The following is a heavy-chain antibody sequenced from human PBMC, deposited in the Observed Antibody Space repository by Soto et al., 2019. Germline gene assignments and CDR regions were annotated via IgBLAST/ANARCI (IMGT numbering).Heavy chain of an antibody. CDR3: AKGGYSYGYYYYYGMDV. D-gene: IGHD5-18*01. V-gene: IGHV3-23*04. CDR1: GFTFSSYA. J-gene: IGHJ6*02. Sequence: EVQLVESGGGLVQPGGSLRLSCAASGFTFSSYAMSWVRQAPGKGLEWVSAISGSGGSTYYADSVKGRFTISRDNSKNTLYLQMNSLRAEDTAVYYCAKGGYSYGYYYYYGMDVWGQGTTVTVSS. CDR2: ISGSGGST.